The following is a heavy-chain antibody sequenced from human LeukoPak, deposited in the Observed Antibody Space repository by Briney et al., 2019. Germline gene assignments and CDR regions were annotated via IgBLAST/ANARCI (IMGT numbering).Heavy chain of an antibody. J-gene: IGHJ4*02. Sequence: GGSLRLSCVASGFTVSTNFMSWVRQAPGTGLEWVSVIYSGGSTYYADSVKGRFTISRDNSRNTLYLQMNSLRAEDTAVYYCAKDMLYYYDSSGYYFLPEDWGQGTLVTVSS. V-gene: IGHV3-66*01. CDR1: GFTVSTNF. D-gene: IGHD3-22*01. CDR3: AKDMLYYYDSSGYYFLPED. CDR2: IYSGGST.